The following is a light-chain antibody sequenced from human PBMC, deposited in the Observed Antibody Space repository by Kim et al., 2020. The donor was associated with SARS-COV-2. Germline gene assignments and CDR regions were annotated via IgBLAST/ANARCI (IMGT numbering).Light chain of an antibody. Sequence: FSPGERATLSCRASQSVRSYLAWYQQKPGQAPRLLIFDASNRATGIPARFSGSGSGTDFTLTITSLEPEDFAVYYCQHRINWPLAFGGGTKVDIK. V-gene: IGKV3-11*01. CDR1: QSVRSY. CDR2: DAS. CDR3: QHRINWPLA. J-gene: IGKJ4*01.